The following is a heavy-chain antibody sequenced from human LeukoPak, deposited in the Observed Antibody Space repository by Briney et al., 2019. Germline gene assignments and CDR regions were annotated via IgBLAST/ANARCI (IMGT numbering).Heavy chain of an antibody. Sequence: PSETLSHTCTVSGGSISSYYWSWIRQPPGKGLEWIGYIYYSGSTNYNPSLKSRVTISVDTSKNQFSLKLSSVTAADTAVYYCARGRYDSSGYYPDYWGQGTLVTVSS. CDR1: GGSISSYY. CDR3: ARGRYDSSGYYPDY. V-gene: IGHV4-59*08. CDR2: IYYSGST. D-gene: IGHD3-22*01. J-gene: IGHJ4*02.